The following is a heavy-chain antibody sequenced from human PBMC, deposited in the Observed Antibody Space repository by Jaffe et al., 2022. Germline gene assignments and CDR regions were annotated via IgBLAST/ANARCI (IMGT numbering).Heavy chain of an antibody. CDR2: IRYDGSNK. CDR1: GFTFSSYG. D-gene: IGHD3-10*01. CDR3: AKDLWFRELSHNWFDP. Sequence: QVQLVESGGGVVQPGGSLRLSCAASGFTFSSYGMHWVRQAPGKGLEWVAFIRYDGSNKYYADSVKGRFTISRDNSKNTLYLQMNSLRAEDTAVYYCAKDLWFRELSHNWFDPWGQGTLVTVSS. J-gene: IGHJ5*02. V-gene: IGHV3-30*02.